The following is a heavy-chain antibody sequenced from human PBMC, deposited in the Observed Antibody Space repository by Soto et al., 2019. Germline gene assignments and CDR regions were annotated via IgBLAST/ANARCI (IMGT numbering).Heavy chain of an antibody. D-gene: IGHD3-22*01. Sequence: GGSLRLSYAASGFTFRSYNMNWVRQAPGKGLEWVSYISSSGSTIYYADSVKGRFTISRDNAKNSLYLQMNSLRAEDTAVYYCARVAYYYDSSGYFYWGQGTLVTVSS. CDR3: ARVAYYYDSSGYFY. CDR1: GFTFRSYN. V-gene: IGHV3-48*01. J-gene: IGHJ4*02. CDR2: ISSSGSTI.